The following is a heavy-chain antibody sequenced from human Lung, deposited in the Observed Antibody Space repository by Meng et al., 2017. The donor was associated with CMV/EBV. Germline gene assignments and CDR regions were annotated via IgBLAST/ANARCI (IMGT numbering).Heavy chain of an antibody. V-gene: IGHV3-21*01. CDR1: GFTYSRYS. Sequence: GGSLRLXCAASGFTYSRYSMNWVRQAPGKGLEWVSSITSSSSYIYYADSVKGRFTTSRDNARNSLYLQMTSLRAEDTAVYYCARDSGAYYDSSGFHFGGQGTLVTVSS. D-gene: IGHD3-22*01. CDR2: ITSSSSYI. J-gene: IGHJ4*02. CDR3: ARDSGAYYDSSGFHF.